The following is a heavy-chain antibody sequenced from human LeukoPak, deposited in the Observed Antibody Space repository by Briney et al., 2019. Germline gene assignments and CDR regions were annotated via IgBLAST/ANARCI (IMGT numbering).Heavy chain of an antibody. V-gene: IGHV4-61*03. D-gene: IGHD1-26*01. CDR1: GGSISSSNYY. CDR3: GRSKTWVGGTTGDF. J-gene: IGHJ4*02. Sequence: KPSETLSLTCTVSGGSISSSNYYWSWIRQPPGKGLEWIGCINHSGNTYYNPSLKSRVAISVDTSKNHFSLKLSSVTAADTAVYFCGRSKTWVGGTTGDFWGQGTLVTVSS. CDR2: INHSGNT.